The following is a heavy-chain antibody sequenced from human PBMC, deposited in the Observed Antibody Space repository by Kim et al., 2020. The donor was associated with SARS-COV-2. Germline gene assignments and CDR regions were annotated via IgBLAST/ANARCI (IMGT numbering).Heavy chain of an antibody. CDR2: IRSKTNSYAT. CDR3: TRAPPYSNSCWDAFD. D-gene: IGHD2-2*01. Sequence: GGSLRLSCAASGFTFSDSAMYWVRQASGKGLEWVGRIRSKTNSYATAYDVSVKGRFIISRDDSKNTAYLQMNSLKTEDTAIYFCTRAPPYSNSCWDAFD. V-gene: IGHV3-73*01. CDR1: GFTFSDSA. J-gene: IGHJ3*02.